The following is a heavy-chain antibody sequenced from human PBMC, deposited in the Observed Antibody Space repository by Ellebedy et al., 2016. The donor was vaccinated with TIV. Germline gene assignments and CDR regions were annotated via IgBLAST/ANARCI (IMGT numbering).Heavy chain of an antibody. CDR2: IYYSGST. J-gene: IGHJ4*02. Sequence: MPSETLSLTCAVYGGSFSTYYWSWIRQPPGKGLEWIGYIYYSGSTNYNPSLKSRVTISVDTSKNQFSLKLSSVTAADTAVYYCAREGYSGEVIDYWGQGTLVTVSS. CDR1: GGSFSTYY. D-gene: IGHD6-13*01. CDR3: AREGYSGEVIDY. V-gene: IGHV4-59*01.